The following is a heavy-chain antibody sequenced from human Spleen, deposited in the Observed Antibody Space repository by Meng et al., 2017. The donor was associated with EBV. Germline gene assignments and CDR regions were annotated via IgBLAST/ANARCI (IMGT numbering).Heavy chain of an antibody. D-gene: IGHD6-25*01. V-gene: IGHV4-4*02. CDR2: TYHSGTT. CDR3: AREAGPILPFVY. CDR1: GGAIRSNTW. Sequence: RQERGPGLVSPSETRSPPWAFAGGAIRSNTWWSWASQPPGTGLEWIGETYHSGTTNYDPSLHRRVTISVDKSKTQFSLKLSSVTAADTAVYYYAREAGPILPFVYWSPGTLVTVSS. J-gene: IGHJ1*01.